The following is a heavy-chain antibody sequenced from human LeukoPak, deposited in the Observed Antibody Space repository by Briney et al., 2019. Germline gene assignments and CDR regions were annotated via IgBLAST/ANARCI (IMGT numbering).Heavy chain of an antibody. CDR1: GGTFSSYA. Sequence: ASVKVSCKASGGTFSSYAISWVRQAPGQGLEWMGGIIPIFGTANYAQKFQGRVTITTDESTSTAYMELSSLRSEDKAVYYCARDRSSRRRNYYGSSGYYGAFDIWGQGTMVSVSS. CDR2: IIPIFGTA. D-gene: IGHD3-22*01. CDR3: ARDRSSRRRNYYGSSGYYGAFDI. V-gene: IGHV1-69*05. J-gene: IGHJ3*02.